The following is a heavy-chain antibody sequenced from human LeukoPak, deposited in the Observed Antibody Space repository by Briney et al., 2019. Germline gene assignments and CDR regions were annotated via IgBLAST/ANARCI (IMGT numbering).Heavy chain of an antibody. D-gene: IGHD2-2*02. CDR1: GGSISSSSYY. CDR3: ARVGCSSTSCYIGDYYYYMDV. V-gene: IGHV4-39*07. Sequence: SETLSLTCTVSGGSISSSSYYWGWIRQPPGKGLEWIGSIYYSGSTYYNPSLKSRVTISVDTSKNQFSLKLSSVTAADTAVYYCARVGCSSTSCYIGDYYYYMDVWGKGTTVTVSS. CDR2: IYYSGST. J-gene: IGHJ6*03.